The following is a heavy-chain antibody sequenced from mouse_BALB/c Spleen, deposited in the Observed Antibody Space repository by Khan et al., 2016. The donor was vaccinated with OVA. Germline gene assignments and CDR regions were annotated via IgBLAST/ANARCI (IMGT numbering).Heavy chain of an antibody. CDR3: ARDRIRY. J-gene: IGHJ2*01. Sequence: QVRLQQSGAELVKPGASVKMSCKASGYTFTSYWMHWIKQRPGQGLEWIGYINPTSGYTDYNQKFKDKATLTADKSSSTAYMQLSSLTSDDSAVYYCARDRIRYWGQGTALTVSS. CDR1: GYTFTSYW. V-gene: IGHV1-7*01. CDR2: INPTSGYT.